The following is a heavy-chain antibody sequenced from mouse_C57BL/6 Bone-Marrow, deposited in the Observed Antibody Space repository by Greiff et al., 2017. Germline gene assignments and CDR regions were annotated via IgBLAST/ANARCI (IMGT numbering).Heavy chain of an antibody. Sequence: VQLQQSGAELVRPGASVTLSCKASGYTFTDYEMHWVKQTPVHGLEWIGAIDPETGGTAYNQKFKGQAILTADKSSSTAYMELRSLTSEDSAVYYCTRGDYINYERFAYWGQGTLVTVSA. CDR3: TRGDYINYERFAY. V-gene: IGHV1-15*01. J-gene: IGHJ3*01. CDR1: GYTFTDYE. D-gene: IGHD2-5*01. CDR2: IDPETGGT.